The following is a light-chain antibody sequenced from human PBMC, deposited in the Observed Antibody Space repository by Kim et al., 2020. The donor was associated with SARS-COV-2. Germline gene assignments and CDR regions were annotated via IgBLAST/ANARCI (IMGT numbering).Light chain of an antibody. Sequence: SYELTQPPSVSVAPGKTARITCGGNNIGSKSVHWYQQKPGQAPVLVIYYDSDRPSGIPERFSGSNSGNTATLTISRVEAGDEADYYCQVWYSSSDHVVFGGGTKLTVL. CDR2: YDS. CDR1: NIGSKS. V-gene: IGLV3-21*04. CDR3: QVWYSSSDHVV. J-gene: IGLJ2*01.